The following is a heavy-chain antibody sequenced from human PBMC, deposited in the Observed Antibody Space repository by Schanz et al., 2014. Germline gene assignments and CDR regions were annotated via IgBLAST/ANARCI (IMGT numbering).Heavy chain of an antibody. D-gene: IGHD1-1*01. Sequence: DVQLLESGGGLVQPGGSLRLSCVASGFTFSSYDVFWVRQAPGKGLEWVSYVSRSTPDIYYADSVKGRFTMSRDNAKNSVFLQMNSLRAEDTAVYYCVRDRRNADLDYWGQGTLVTVSS. V-gene: IGHV3-48*01. CDR3: VRDRRNADLDY. J-gene: IGHJ4*02. CDR1: GFTFSSYD. CDR2: VSRSTPDI.